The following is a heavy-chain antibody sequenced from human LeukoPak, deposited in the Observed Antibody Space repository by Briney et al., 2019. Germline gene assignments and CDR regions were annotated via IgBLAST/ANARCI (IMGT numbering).Heavy chain of an antibody. CDR1: GYTFTSYY. D-gene: IGHD6-19*01. J-gene: IGHJ3*02. CDR2: INPSGGST. V-gene: IGHV1-46*01. Sequence: GASVKVSCKASGYTFTSYYMHWVRQAPGQGLEWMGIINPSGGSTSYAQKFQGRVTMTRDTSTSTVYMELSSLRSEDTAVYYCASTVAGELFAFDIRGQGTMVTVSS. CDR3: ASTVAGELFAFDI.